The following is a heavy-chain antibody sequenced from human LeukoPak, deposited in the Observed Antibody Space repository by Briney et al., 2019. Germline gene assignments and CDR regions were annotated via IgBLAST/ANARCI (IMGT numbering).Heavy chain of an antibody. CDR3: ARDGRGYSGYDFRYFDY. Sequence: SVKVSCKASGGTFRSYGINWVRQASGQGLEWMGGIIPIFDTTNYAQKFQGRVTITADKSTSTAYMELSSLTSDDTAVYYCARDGRGYSGYDFRYFDYWGQGTLVTVSS. CDR1: GGTFRSYG. V-gene: IGHV1-69*06. CDR2: IIPIFDTT. J-gene: IGHJ4*02. D-gene: IGHD5-12*01.